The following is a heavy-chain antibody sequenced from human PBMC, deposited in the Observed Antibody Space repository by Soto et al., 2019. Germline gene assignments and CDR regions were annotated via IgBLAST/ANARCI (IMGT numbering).Heavy chain of an antibody. Sequence: QVQLVESGGGVVQPGRSLRLSCAASGFTFSSYGMHWVRQAPGKGLEWVAVISYDGSNKYYADSVKGRFTISRDNSKNTLYLHMSSLRAEDTAVYYCVKDGSSGWPYYYGLDVWGQGTTFTVAS. J-gene: IGHJ6*02. CDR2: ISYDGSNK. CDR3: VKDGSSGWPYYYGLDV. CDR1: GFTFSSYG. D-gene: IGHD6-19*01. V-gene: IGHV3-30*18.